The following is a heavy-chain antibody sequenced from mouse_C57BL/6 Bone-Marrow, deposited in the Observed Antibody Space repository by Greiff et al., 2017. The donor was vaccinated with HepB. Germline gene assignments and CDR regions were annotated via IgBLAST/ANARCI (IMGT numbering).Heavy chain of an antibody. V-gene: IGHV1-55*01. J-gene: IGHJ2*01. CDR2: IYPGSGST. Sequence: QVQLQQPGAELVKPGASVKMSCKASGYTFTSYWITWVKQRPGQGLEWIGDIYPGSGSTNYNEKFKSKATLTVDTSSSTAYMQLSSLTSEDSAVYYCARRNFTTTASFYYFDDWGQGTTLTVSS. D-gene: IGHD1-1*01. CDR3: ARRNFTTTASFYYFDD. CDR1: GYTFTSYW.